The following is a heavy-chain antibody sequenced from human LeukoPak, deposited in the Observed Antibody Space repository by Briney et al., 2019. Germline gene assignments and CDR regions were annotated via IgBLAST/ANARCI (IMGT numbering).Heavy chain of an antibody. CDR2: IYHTGST. CDR1: GGSISSDF. J-gene: IGHJ4*02. Sequence: SETLSLTCKVSGGSISSDFWSLIRQPPGKGLEYIGYIYHTGSTNYNPSLESRVTISVDSSKNQFPLKMSSVTAAGTAVYYCARLEGGNWNYETSLDYWGQRSLVTVSS. D-gene: IGHD1-7*01. V-gene: IGHV4-59*08. CDR3: ARLEGGNWNYETSLDY.